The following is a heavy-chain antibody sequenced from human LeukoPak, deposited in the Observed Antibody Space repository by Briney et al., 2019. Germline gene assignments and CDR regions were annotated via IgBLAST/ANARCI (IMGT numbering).Heavy chain of an antibody. D-gene: IGHD3-10*01. J-gene: IGHJ4*02. CDR2: ISSRSTDI. CDR1: GFTFSSYS. V-gene: IGHV3-21*01. Sequence: GGSLRLSCAASGFTFSSYSMNWVRQAPGKGLEWVSSISSRSTDIYYADSLKGRFTISRDNAKNSLYLQMNSLRAEDTAVYYCAARDSYGSGSYPIDYWGQGTLVTVSS. CDR3: AARDSYGSGSYPIDY.